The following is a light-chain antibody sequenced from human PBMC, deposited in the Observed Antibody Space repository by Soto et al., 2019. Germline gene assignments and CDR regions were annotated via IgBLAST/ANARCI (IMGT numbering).Light chain of an antibody. J-gene: IGLJ3*02. V-gene: IGLV2-14*01. CDR1: SSDVGAYDY. CDR2: DVT. Sequence: QSALTQPASVSGSPGQSITISCTGSSSDVGAYDYVSWYQQHPGKVPKLMIYDVTKRPSGVSNRFSGSKSGNTASLTISGLQAEDEADYYCHSYDNTLSGSEVFGGGTKLTVL. CDR3: HSYDNTLSGSEV.